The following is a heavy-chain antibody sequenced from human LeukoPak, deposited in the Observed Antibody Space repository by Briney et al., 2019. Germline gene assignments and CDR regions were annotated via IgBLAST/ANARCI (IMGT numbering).Heavy chain of an antibody. D-gene: IGHD6-13*01. Sequence: SETLSLTCTVSGGSISSYYWSWIRQPPGKGLEWIGYIYYSGSTNYNPSLKSRVTISVDTSKNQFSLKLSSVTAADTAVYYCMSSSGTWGQGTLVTVSS. CDR3: MSSSGT. CDR2: IYYSGST. CDR1: GGSISSYY. V-gene: IGHV4-59*08. J-gene: IGHJ5*02.